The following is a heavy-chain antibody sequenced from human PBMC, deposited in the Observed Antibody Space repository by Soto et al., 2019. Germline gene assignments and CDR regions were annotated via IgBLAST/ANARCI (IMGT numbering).Heavy chain of an antibody. V-gene: IGHV1-58*02. CDR1: GFTFTSSA. CDR3: AAALLRGRGGNAFDI. D-gene: IGHD1-26*01. CDR2: IVVGSGNT. Sequence: ASVKVSCKASGFTFTSSAMQWVRQARGQRLEWIGWIVVGSGNTNYAQKFQERVTITRDMSTSTAYMELSSLRSEDTAVYYCAAALLRGRGGNAFDIWGQGTMVTVSS. J-gene: IGHJ3*02.